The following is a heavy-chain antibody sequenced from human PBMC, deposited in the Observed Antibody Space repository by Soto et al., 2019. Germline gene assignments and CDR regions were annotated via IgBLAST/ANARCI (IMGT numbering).Heavy chain of an antibody. Sequence: QVPLVQSGAEVKKPGASVKVSCKASGYTFTSYGISWVRQAPGQWLEWMGWISTYNGNTKYAQKLQGRVTLTTDTPTSTAYMELRSLSTDDTAVFYCAREMVRGVGSDYCGKGTLFTVSS. CDR3: AREMVRGVGSDY. V-gene: IGHV1-18*01. J-gene: IGHJ4*02. CDR2: ISTYNGNT. CDR1: GYTFTSYG. D-gene: IGHD3-10*01.